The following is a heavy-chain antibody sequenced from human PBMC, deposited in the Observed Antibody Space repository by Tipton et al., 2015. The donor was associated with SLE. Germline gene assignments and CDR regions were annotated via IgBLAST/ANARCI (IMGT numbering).Heavy chain of an antibody. Sequence: TLSLTCTVSGGSISTYYWSWIRQPAGKGLEWIGRIYTSGSTNYNPSLKSRVTMSVDTSKNQFSLKLSSVTAADTAVYYCARDRKDYYYYGMDVWGQGTTVTVSS. J-gene: IGHJ6*02. CDR3: ARDRKDYYYYGMDV. V-gene: IGHV4-4*07. CDR2: IYTSGST. CDR1: GGSISTYY.